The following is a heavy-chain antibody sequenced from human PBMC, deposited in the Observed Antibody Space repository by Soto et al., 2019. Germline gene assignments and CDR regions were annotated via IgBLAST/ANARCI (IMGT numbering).Heavy chain of an antibody. Sequence: SETLCLTCTVAGGSSSGYYWSWIMQHPGKGLEWIGYIYYSGSTNYNPSLKSRVTISVDTSKNQFSLKLSSVTAADTAVYYCARGALTIFGGAYGMDVWGQGTTVTVSS. CDR1: GGSSSGYY. J-gene: IGHJ6*02. D-gene: IGHD3-3*01. CDR3: ARGALTIFGGAYGMDV. V-gene: IGHV4-59*01. CDR2: IYYSGST.